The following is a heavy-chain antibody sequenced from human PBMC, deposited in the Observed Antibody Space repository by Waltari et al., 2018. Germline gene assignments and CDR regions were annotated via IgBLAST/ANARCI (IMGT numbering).Heavy chain of an antibody. CDR3: ARDFRGGDDLF. Sequence: EVQLVESGGGFVQPGGSLRLPWAPSGLPFSSNGMSWVSQATGKRREWLANIEQGGGDKAYVDSGKGRFTISRDDAKNSLYLQMNSLRAEDTAVYYCARDFRGGDDLFRGQGTLVTVSS. D-gene: IGHD4-17*01. CDR2: IEQGGGDK. CDR1: GLPFSSNG. V-gene: IGHV3-7*01. J-gene: IGHJ4*02.